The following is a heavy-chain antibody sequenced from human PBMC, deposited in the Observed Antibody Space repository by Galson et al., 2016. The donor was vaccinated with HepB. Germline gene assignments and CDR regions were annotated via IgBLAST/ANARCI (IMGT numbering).Heavy chain of an antibody. V-gene: IGHV1-46*01. J-gene: IGHJ4*02. CDR1: GYTFTRYY. CDR2: INPSGGST. Sequence: SVKVSCKASGYTFTRYYIHWVRQAPGQGLEWMGVINPSGGSTKDAQKFQGRVTMTRDTSTSTVYMELSSLRSEDTAGYFCAREHPGIAAAILDYWGQGTLVTVST. CDR3: AREHPGIAAAILDY. D-gene: IGHD6-25*01.